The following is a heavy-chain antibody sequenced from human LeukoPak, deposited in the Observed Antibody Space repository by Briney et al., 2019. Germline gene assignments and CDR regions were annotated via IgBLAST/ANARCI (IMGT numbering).Heavy chain of an antibody. CDR1: GFTLGDYA. V-gene: IGHV3-9*01. Sequence: GRSLRLSCEASGFTLGDYAIHWVRQVPGKGLEWVSGVTSSSRGKKYADSAKGRFTISRDNAKNSLYLQMNSLRAEDTALYYCAKDIDYGSGSYSGLDYWGQGTLVTVSS. CDR2: VTSSSRGK. D-gene: IGHD3-10*01. J-gene: IGHJ4*02. CDR3: AKDIDYGSGSYSGLDY.